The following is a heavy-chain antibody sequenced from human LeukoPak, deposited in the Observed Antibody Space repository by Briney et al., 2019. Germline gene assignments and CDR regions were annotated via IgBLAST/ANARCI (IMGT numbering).Heavy chain of an antibody. CDR2: INHSGST. J-gene: IGHJ5*02. Sequence: EPSETLSLTCTVSGGSISSSSYYWSWIRQPPGKGLEWIGEINHSGSTNYNPSLKSRVTISVDTSKNQFSLKLSSVTAADTAVYYCARSIRIAARPDWFDPWGQGTLVTVSS. V-gene: IGHV4-39*07. CDR1: GGSISSSSYY. CDR3: ARSIRIAARPDWFDP. D-gene: IGHD6-6*01.